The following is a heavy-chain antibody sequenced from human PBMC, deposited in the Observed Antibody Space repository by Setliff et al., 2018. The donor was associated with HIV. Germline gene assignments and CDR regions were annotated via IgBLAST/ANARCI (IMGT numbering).Heavy chain of an antibody. V-gene: IGHV4-4*09. CDR3: ARDRYAGEIDY. CDR1: GGSISSYY. Sequence: KSSETLSLTCTVSGGSISSYYWSWIRQPPGKGLEWIGNIYSSGSTNYNPSLKSRVTISVDTSKNQFSLKLTSVTATDTAVYYCARDRYAGEIDYWGQGTLVTVSS. CDR2: IYSSGST. D-gene: IGHD3-10*01. J-gene: IGHJ4*02.